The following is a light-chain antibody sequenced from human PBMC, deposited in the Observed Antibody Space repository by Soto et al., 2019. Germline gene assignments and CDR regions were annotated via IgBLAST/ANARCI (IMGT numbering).Light chain of an antibody. J-gene: IGLJ2*01. CDR3: CSYAGSFVV. CDR1: SSDVGGYNY. V-gene: IGLV2-11*01. Sequence: QSELTQPRSVSGSPGQSVTISCTGTSSDVGGYNYVSWYQQHPGKAPKLMIFDVSKRPSGVPDRFSGSKSGNTASLTISGLQAEDEADYYCCSYAGSFVVFGGGTKLTVL. CDR2: DVS.